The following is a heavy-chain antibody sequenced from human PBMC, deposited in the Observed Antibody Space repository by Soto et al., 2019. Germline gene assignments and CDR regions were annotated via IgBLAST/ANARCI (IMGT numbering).Heavy chain of an antibody. Sequence: PGGSLRLSCAASGFTFSSYWMSWVRQAPGKGLEWVANIKQDGSEKYYVDSVKGRFTISRDNAKNSLYLQMNSLRAEDTAVYYCARGLTVVRGVIIRTYYYYYGMDVWGQGTTVTVSS. V-gene: IGHV3-7*03. CDR3: ARGLTVVRGVIIRTYYYYYGMDV. CDR2: IKQDGSEK. D-gene: IGHD3-10*01. CDR1: GFTFSSYW. J-gene: IGHJ6*02.